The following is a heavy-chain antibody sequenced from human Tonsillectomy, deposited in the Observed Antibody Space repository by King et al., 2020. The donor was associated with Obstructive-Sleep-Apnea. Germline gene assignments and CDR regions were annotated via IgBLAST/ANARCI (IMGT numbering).Heavy chain of an antibody. CDR1: GYSFTSYW. J-gene: IGHJ4*02. CDR2: IYPGDSET. Sequence: VQLVESGAEVRKPGESLKISCKGSGYSFTSYWIGWVRQTPGKGLEWMGIIYPGDSETRYSPAFQGQVTISADKSISTAYLQWSSLKASDSAIFYCARHFYDSSGYYSPLDYWGQGTVVTVSS. V-gene: IGHV5-51*01. D-gene: IGHD3-22*01. CDR3: ARHFYDSSGYYSPLDY.